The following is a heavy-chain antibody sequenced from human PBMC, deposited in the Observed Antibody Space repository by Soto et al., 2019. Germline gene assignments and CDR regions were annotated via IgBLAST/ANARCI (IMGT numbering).Heavy chain of an antibody. CDR1: GGSINSYY. D-gene: IGHD1-26*01. Sequence: PSETLSLTCTVSGGSINSYYWSWIRQPPGKGLEWIGYIYYSGSTNYNPSLKSRVTISVDTSKNQFSLKLRSVTGADTAVYYCARRYGGNFEFRGQGTPVTVSS. CDR2: IYYSGST. CDR3: ARRYGGNFEF. V-gene: IGHV4-59*01. J-gene: IGHJ4*02.